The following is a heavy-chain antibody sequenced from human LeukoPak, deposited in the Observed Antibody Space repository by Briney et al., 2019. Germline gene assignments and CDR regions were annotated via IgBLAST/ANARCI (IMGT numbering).Heavy chain of an antibody. CDR1: GFTVGSNY. J-gene: IGHJ6*03. Sequence: GGSLRLSCAASGFTVGSNYMSWVRQAPGKGLKWVSVIYSGGSTYYADSVKGRFTISRDNSKNTLYLQMNSLRAEDTAVYYCARGHCSSTSCYQDDYYYMDVWGKGATVTVSS. CDR3: ARGHCSSTSCYQDDYYYMDV. V-gene: IGHV3-66*02. D-gene: IGHD2-2*01. CDR2: IYSGGST.